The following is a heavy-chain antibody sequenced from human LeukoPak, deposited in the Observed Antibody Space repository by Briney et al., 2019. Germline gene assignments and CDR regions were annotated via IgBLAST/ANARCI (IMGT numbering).Heavy chain of an antibody. Sequence: PSETLSLTCAVYGGSFSGYYWSWIRQRPGKGLEWTGEINHSGSTNYNPSLKSRVTISVDTSKNQFSLKLSSVTAADTAVYYCARGPLWFGELPIDYWGQGTLVTVSS. D-gene: IGHD3-10*01. CDR3: ARGPLWFGELPIDY. CDR1: GGSFSGYY. CDR2: INHSGST. V-gene: IGHV4-34*01. J-gene: IGHJ4*02.